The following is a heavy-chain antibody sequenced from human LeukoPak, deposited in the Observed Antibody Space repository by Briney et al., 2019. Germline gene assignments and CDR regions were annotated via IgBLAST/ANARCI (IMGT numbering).Heavy chain of an antibody. CDR2: IQYDRTNE. CDR3: AKDRCSNGTGCYYYYMEV. Sequence: GGSLRLSCAASAFTFSSYGMHWVRQAPGKGLEWVAYIQYDRTNEQYAHSVKGRFRISRDNSNNILYLQMNSLRTEDTAVYYCAKDRCSNGTGCYYYYMEVWGKGTTVTISS. CDR1: AFTFSSYG. J-gene: IGHJ6*03. D-gene: IGHD2-8*01. V-gene: IGHV3-30*02.